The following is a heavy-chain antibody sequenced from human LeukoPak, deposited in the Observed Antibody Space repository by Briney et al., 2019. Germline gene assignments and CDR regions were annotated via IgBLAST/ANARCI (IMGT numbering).Heavy chain of an antibody. V-gene: IGHV1-18*01. CDR3: ARAQRSGSGDY. J-gene: IGHJ4*02. CDR2: ISAYNGNT. Sequence: ASVKVSCKASGGTFSSYAISWVRQAPGQGLEWMGWISAYNGNTNYAQKLQGRVTMTTDTSTSTAYMELRSLRSDDTAVYYCARAQRSGSGDYWGQGTLVTVSS. CDR1: GGTFSSYA. D-gene: IGHD1-26*01.